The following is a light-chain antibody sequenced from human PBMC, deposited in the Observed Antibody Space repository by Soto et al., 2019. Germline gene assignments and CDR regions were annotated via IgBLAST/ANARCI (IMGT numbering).Light chain of an antibody. CDR2: GAS. Sequence: EIVLTQSPGPLSLSPGERATLSCRASQSVSSSYLAWYQQKPGQAPRLLIYGASSRATGIPDRFSGSGSGTDFTLTIRRLEPEDFAVYYCQQYGSSPWTFGQGTKVDIK. CDR3: QQYGSSPWT. J-gene: IGKJ1*01. V-gene: IGKV3-20*01. CDR1: QSVSSSY.